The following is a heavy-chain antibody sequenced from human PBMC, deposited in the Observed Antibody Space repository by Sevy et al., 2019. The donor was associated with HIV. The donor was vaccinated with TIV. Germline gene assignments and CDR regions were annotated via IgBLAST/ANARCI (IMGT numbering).Heavy chain of an antibody. D-gene: IGHD2-15*01. CDR1: GGSISSHY. J-gene: IGHJ2*01. Sequence: SETLSLTCTVSGGSISSHYWSWIRQPPGKGLEWIGYISYSGNTNYNPPLKGRVTISMDTSNNQFSLKLNSVTAADTAVYYCARSESYATTLDLWGRGTLVTVSS. V-gene: IGHV4-59*11. CDR3: ARSESYATTLDL. CDR2: ISYSGNT.